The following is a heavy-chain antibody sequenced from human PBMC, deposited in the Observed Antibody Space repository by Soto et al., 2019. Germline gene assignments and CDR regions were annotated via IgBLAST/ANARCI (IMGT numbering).Heavy chain of an antibody. D-gene: IGHD4-4*01. CDR2: IYYSGST. V-gene: IGHV4-59*08. CDR1: GGSISSYY. J-gene: IGHJ3*02. CDR3: ARHEIGYSNGGDFDI. Sequence: SETLSLTCTVSGGSISSYYWSWIRQPPGKGLEWIGYIYYSGSTNYNPSLKSRVTISVDTSKNQFSLKLSSVTAADTAVYYCARHEIGYSNGGDFDIWGQGTMVTVSS.